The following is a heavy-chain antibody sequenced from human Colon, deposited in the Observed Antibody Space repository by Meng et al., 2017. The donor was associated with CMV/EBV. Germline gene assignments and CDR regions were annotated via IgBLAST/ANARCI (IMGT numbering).Heavy chain of an antibody. V-gene: IGHV3-30-3*01. J-gene: IGHJ5*02. D-gene: IGHD3-10*01. CDR2: ISYDGSHA. Sequence: VRLVVAGEAWCLPGSSLRPSCAASGFDFFNSAMNWVRQVPGKGLEWVTIISYDGSHALYADSVKGRFTISRDNSKNTLYLQMNSLRPEDTAVYYCASSFHGSGSPDHWGQGTLVTVSS. CDR3: ASSFHGSGSPDH. CDR1: GFDFFNSA.